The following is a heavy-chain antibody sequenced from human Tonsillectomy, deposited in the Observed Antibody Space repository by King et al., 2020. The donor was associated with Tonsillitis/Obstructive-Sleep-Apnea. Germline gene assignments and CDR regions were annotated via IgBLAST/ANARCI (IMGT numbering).Heavy chain of an antibody. V-gene: IGHV3-9*01. CDR2: ISWNSGSI. Sequence: VQLVESGGGLVQPGRSLRLSCAASGFTFDDYAMHWVRQAPGKGLEWVSGISWNSGSIAYADAVKGRFTISRDNAKNSLYLQMNSLRAEDTALYYCAKAGRYFYWLSTYFDYWGQGTLVTVSS. CDR3: AKAGRYFYWLSTYFDY. J-gene: IGHJ4*02. CDR1: GFTFDDYA. D-gene: IGHD3-9*01.